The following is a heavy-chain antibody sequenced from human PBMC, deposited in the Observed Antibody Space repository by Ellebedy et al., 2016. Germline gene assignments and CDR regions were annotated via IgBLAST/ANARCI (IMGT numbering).Heavy chain of an antibody. Sequence: SETLSLTCTVSGGSMTGIHYYWGWIRHPPGKGLEWIGSVYYSGSTVYNPSLKSQITMSVDTSKNQFSVHLRSVTAADTAVYYCARNATAWYFDYWGQGALVTVSS. CDR3: ARNATAWYFDY. CDR1: GGSMTGIHYY. CDR2: VYYSGST. J-gene: IGHJ4*01. D-gene: IGHD2-2*01. V-gene: IGHV4-39*01.